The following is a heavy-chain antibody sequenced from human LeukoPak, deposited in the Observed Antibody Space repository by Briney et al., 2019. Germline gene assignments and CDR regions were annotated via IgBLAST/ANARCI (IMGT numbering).Heavy chain of an antibody. D-gene: IGHD1-14*01. J-gene: IGHJ3*02. V-gene: IGHV1-2*02. Sequence: ASVKVSCKASGYTFTGYYMHWVRQAPGQGLEWMGWINPNSGGTNYAQKSQVRVTMTRDTSISTAYMYLSRLRSDDTAVSYCARDFPGIDAFDIWGQGTMVTVSS. CDR3: ARDFPGIDAFDI. CDR2: INPNSGGT. CDR1: GYTFTGYY.